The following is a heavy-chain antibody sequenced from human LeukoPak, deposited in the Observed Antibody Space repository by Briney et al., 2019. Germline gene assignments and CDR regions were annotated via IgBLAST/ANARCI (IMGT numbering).Heavy chain of an antibody. J-gene: IGHJ6*04. Sequence: SETLSLTCTVSGGSISSYYWSWIRQPPGKGLEWIGYIYYSGSTNYNPSLKSRVTISVDTSKNHFSLKLSSVTAADTAVYYCAREKSEEWLGKYYYYGMDVWGKGTTVTVSS. D-gene: IGHD6-19*01. CDR2: IYYSGST. CDR3: AREKSEEWLGKYYYYGMDV. CDR1: GGSISSYY. V-gene: IGHV4-59*01.